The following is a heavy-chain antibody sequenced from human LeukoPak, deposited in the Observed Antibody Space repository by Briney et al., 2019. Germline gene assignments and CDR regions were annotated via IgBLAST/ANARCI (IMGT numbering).Heavy chain of an antibody. CDR1: GFTFSSYA. CDR2: ISGSGGST. V-gene: IGHV3-23*01. J-gene: IGHJ3*02. Sequence: GRSPRLSCAASGFTFSSYAMSWVRQAPGKGLEWVSAISGSGGSTYYANSVKGRFTISRDNSKNTLYLQMNSLRAEDTAVYYCANPLLLVAFDIWGQGTMVTVSS. CDR3: ANPLLLVAFDI. D-gene: IGHD2/OR15-2a*01.